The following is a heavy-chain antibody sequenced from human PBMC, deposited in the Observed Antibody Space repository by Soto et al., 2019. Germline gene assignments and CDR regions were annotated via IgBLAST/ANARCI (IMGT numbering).Heavy chain of an antibody. CDR2: IYHSGST. CDR3: ARDQVEKGYCSGGSCPAGDAFDI. V-gene: IGHV4-4*02. Sequence: SETLSLTCAVSGGSISSSNWWSWVRQPPGKGLEWIGEIYHSGSTNYNPSLKSRVTISVDKSKNQFSLKLSSVTAADTAVYYCARDQVEKGYCSGGSCPAGDAFDIWGQGTMVTVSS. D-gene: IGHD2-15*01. CDR1: GGSISSSNW. J-gene: IGHJ3*02.